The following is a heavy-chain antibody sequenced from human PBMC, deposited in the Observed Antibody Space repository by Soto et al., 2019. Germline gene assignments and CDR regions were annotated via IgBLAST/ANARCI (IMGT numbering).Heavy chain of an antibody. CDR2: IYWNDDK. D-gene: IGHD6-6*01. V-gene: IGHV2-5*01. CDR3: ARGLAALPVFAFDI. CDR1: GISLTTPGVG. J-gene: IGHJ3*02. Sequence: QITLKGSGPTLVKPTQTLTLTCSLSGISLTTPGVGLGWIRQPPEKALEWLVLIYWNDDKHYSPSLKTRLTITKDTSKNQAVLTMTNMDPVDTATYYCARGLAALPVFAFDIWGQGTMVTVSS.